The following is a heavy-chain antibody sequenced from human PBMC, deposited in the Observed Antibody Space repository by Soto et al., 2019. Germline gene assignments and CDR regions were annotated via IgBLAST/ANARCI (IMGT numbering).Heavy chain of an antibody. CDR1: GGSISSYSYY. CDR3: ASVRRPHLYYFDY. V-gene: IGHV4-39*01. D-gene: IGHD3-10*01. Sequence: KASETLSLTCTVSGGSISSYSYYWAWIRQPPGKGLEWLGSIFYTGTTYSNPSLKSRLTISADTSENQFSLRLNSVTAADTAVYYFASVRRPHLYYFDYWGQGTLVTVSS. J-gene: IGHJ4*02. CDR2: IFYTGTT.